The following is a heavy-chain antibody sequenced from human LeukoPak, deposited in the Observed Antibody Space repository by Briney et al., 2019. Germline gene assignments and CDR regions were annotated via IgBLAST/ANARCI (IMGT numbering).Heavy chain of an antibody. Sequence: PSETLSLTCTVSGGSISNYYWSWIRQPPGKGLQWIGHIYYSGSTNYNPSLKSRVTISIDSSKKQFSLKLSSVTAADTAVYYCARVVSGYSYYYYGLDVWGQGATVTVSS. CDR2: IYYSGST. CDR1: GGSISNYY. J-gene: IGHJ6*02. D-gene: IGHD5-18*01. V-gene: IGHV4-59*01. CDR3: ARVVSGYSYYYYGLDV.